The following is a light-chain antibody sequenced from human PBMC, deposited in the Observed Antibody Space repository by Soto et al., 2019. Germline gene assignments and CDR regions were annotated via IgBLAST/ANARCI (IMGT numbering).Light chain of an antibody. V-gene: IGLV2-14*01. CDR3: GSFTTWSTSI. Sequence: QSALTQPASVSGSPGQSITISCTGTTSDVGNYNFVSWYQHHPGKAPKLIIYEVSRRPPGISSRFSGSKSGNTASLTISGIQAEDEADYYCGSFTTWSTSIFGGGTKVTVL. CDR1: TSDVGNYNF. CDR2: EVS. J-gene: IGLJ2*01.